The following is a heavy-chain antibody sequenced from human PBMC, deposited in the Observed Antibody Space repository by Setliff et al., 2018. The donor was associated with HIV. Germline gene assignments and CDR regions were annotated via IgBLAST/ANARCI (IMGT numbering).Heavy chain of an antibody. V-gene: IGHV4-38-2*01. D-gene: IGHD2-2*01. CDR3: ASSPAWRSDFGLHTFDY. CDR2: IYHSGST. CDR1: GYSISSGYY. Sequence: SETLSLTCAVSGYSISSGYYWGWIRQPPGKGLEWIGSIYHSGSTYDSPSLKSRVTMSADTSKNQFSLKLSSVTAADTAVYYCASSPAWRSDFGLHTFDYWGQGTLVTVSS. J-gene: IGHJ4*02.